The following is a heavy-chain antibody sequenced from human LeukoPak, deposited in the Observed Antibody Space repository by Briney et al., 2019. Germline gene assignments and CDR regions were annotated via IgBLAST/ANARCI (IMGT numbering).Heavy chain of an antibody. CDR3: ARPKRHCSGGSCFPDAFDI. V-gene: IGHV1-46*01. D-gene: IGHD2-15*01. J-gene: IGHJ3*02. CDR2: INPSGGST. Sequence: ASVTVSFKASGYTFTSYYMHWVRQAPGQGLDWMGIINPSGGSTSYAQKFQGRVTMTRDMSTSTVYMEWSSLRSEDTAVYYCARPKRHCSGGSCFPDAFDIWGQGTMVTVSS. CDR1: GYTFTSYY.